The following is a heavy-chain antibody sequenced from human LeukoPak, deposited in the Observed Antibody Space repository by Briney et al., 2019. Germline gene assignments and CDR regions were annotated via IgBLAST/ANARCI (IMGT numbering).Heavy chain of an antibody. V-gene: IGHV1-69*01. D-gene: IGHD3-16*01. CDR1: GGTFSSYA. J-gene: IGHJ4*02. CDR2: IIPIFGTA. CDR3: ARGYAGGGSSKRDYFDY. Sequence: EASVKVSCKASGGTFSSYAISWVRQAPGQGLEWMGGIIPIFGTANYAQKFQGRVTITADESTSTAYMELSSLRSEDTAVYYCARGYAGGGSSKRDYFDYWGQGTLVTVSS.